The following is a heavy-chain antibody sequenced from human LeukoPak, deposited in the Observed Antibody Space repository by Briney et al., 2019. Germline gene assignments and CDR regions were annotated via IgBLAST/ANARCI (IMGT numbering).Heavy chain of an antibody. J-gene: IGHJ5*02. Sequence: GASVTVSCMASGYTFTGYYLHWVRQAPGQGPEWMGWINPNSGGTKYVQKFQGRVTMTRDTSITTAYMELSGLRSDDTAVYYCARDFTPELNWSYLRGNWFDPWGQGTLVTVSS. CDR3: ARDFTPELNWSYLRGNWFDP. CDR1: GYTFTGYY. D-gene: IGHD1-7*01. V-gene: IGHV1-2*02. CDR2: INPNSGGT.